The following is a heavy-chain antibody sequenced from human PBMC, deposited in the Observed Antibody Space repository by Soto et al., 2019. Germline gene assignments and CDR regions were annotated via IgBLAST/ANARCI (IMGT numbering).Heavy chain of an antibody. Sequence: EVQLLESGGGLVQPGGSLRLSCAASGFTFSSYAMSWVRQAPGKGLEWVSAISGGTSSTYYADSVKGRFTISRDNSKNTLYLKTRTIRAEDTAVYYCAKERWAAAGSPTLDYWGQGTLVTVSS. CDR3: AKERWAAAGSPTLDY. V-gene: IGHV3-23*01. J-gene: IGHJ4*02. CDR1: GFTFSSYA. D-gene: IGHD6-13*01. CDR2: ISGGTSST.